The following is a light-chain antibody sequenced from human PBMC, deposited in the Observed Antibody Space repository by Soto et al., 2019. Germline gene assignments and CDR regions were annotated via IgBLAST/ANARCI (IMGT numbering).Light chain of an antibody. J-gene: IGLJ3*02. CDR3: AAWDDSLTGSWV. V-gene: IGLV1-44*01. CDR1: TSNIGSHV. CDR2: SYN. Sequence: QAVVTQPPSVSGTPGQRVTISCSGSTSNIGSHVVNWYQQVPGTAPKLLIYSYNQRPSGVPDRFSGSKSGTSASLAISGLQSEDEADYYCAAWDDSLTGSWVFGGGTKLTVL.